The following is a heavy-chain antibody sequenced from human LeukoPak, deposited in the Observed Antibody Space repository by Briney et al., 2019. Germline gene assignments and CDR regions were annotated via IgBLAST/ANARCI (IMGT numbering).Heavy chain of an antibody. V-gene: IGHV1-3*01. J-gene: IGHJ4*02. Sequence: GASVQVSCKASGYTFTSYAMHWVRQAPGQRLEWMGWINAGSGNTKYSQNFQGRVTISRDTSASTAYMELSSLTSEDTAVYYCARDSGEYYFDYWGQGTLVIVSS. CDR3: ARDSGEYYFDY. CDR1: GYTFTSYA. D-gene: IGHD2-15*01. CDR2: INAGSGNT.